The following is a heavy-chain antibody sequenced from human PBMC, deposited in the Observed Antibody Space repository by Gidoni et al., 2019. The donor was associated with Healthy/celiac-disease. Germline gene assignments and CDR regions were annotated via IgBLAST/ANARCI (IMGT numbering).Heavy chain of an antibody. J-gene: IGHJ4*02. D-gene: IGHD3-3*01. Sequence: EVQLVESGGGLVQPGGSLRLPCAASGLTFSSYAMSWVRQAPGKGLEWVSAISGSGGSTYYADSVKGRFTISRDNSKNTLYLQMNSLRAEDTAVYYCANPEISHYDFWSGYYYVYWGQGTLVTVSS. V-gene: IGHV3-23*04. CDR2: ISGSGGST. CDR1: GLTFSSYA. CDR3: ANPEISHYDFWSGYYYVY.